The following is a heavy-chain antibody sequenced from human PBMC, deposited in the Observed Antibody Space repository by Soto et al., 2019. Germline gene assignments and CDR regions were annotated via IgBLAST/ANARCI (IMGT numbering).Heavy chain of an antibody. CDR2: IYNSGST. D-gene: IGHD3-10*01. J-gene: IGHJ4*02. Sequence: QVQLQESGPGLVKPSQTLSLTCTVSGGSISSGGFYWTWVRQHLGKGLEWIGYIYNSGSTDFNPSLKSRVTISADTSKNQFSLKLNYVTAADTAVYYCAREGNIRGATGIDYWGQGTLVTVSS. V-gene: IGHV4-31*03. CDR1: GGSISSGGFY. CDR3: AREGNIRGATGIDY.